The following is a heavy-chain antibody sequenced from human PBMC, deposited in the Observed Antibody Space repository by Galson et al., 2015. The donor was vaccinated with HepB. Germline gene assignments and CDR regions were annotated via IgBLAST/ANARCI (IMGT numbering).Heavy chain of an antibody. CDR2: INTNTGNP. V-gene: IGHV7-4-1*02. CDR1: GYTFTNYA. CDR3: ATEGSGSYRYGMDV. Sequence: SVKVSCKASGYTFTNYAINWVRQAPGQGLEWMGWINTNTGNPTYAQGFAGRFAFSLDTSVSTAYLQISSLKADDTAIYYCATEGSGSYRYGMDVWGQGTTVTVSS. D-gene: IGHD1-26*01. J-gene: IGHJ6*02.